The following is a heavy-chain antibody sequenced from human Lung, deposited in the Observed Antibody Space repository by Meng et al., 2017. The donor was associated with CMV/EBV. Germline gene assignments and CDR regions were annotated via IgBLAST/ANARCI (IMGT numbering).Heavy chain of an antibody. CDR2: INPDSGGT. J-gene: IGHJ5*02. D-gene: IGHD3-9*01. CDR3: ARGVNYDILTVP. CDR1: GYTFTRYY. Sequence: ASVKVSXKASGYTFTRYYMHSVRQAPGQGLEWMGWINPDSGGTNYAQKFQGRVTMTRDTSISTAYMELSRLKSDDTAVYYCARGVNYDILTVPWGQGTLVTVSS. V-gene: IGHV1-2*02.